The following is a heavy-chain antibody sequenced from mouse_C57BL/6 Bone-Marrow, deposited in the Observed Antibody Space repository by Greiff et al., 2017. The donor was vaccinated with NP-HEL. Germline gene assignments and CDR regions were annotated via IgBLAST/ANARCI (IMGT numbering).Heavy chain of an antibody. CDR2: ISSGGDYI. Sequence: EVKVVESGEGLVKPGGSLKLSCAASGFTFSSYAMSWVRQTPEKRLEWVAYISSGGDYIYYADTAKGRFTISRDNARNTLYLQMSSLKSEDTAMYYCTRDLWYWYFDVWGTGTTVTVSS. J-gene: IGHJ1*03. CDR1: GFTFSSYA. D-gene: IGHD1-1*02. V-gene: IGHV5-9-1*02. CDR3: TRDLWYWYFDV.